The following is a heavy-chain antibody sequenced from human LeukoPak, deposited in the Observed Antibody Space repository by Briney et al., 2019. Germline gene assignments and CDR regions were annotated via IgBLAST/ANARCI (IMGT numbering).Heavy chain of an antibody. V-gene: IGHV3-23*01. CDR1: GFTLMKYS. Sequence: GGSLRLSCAGSGFTLMKYSMTCVRQAPGKGLEWVSAITASGASTDYADSVKGRFTISRDNSKNTLYLQLNSLRAEDTAVYYCAKRSAESSGYFEHWGQGALVTVSS. CDR3: AKRSAESSGYFEH. D-gene: IGHD3-22*01. CDR2: ITASGAST. J-gene: IGHJ4*02.